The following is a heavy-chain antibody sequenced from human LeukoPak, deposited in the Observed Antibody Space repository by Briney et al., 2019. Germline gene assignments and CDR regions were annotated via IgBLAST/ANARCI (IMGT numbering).Heavy chain of an antibody. V-gene: IGHV3-23*01. CDR3: ARDSPANCGGETCYDI. Sequence: RGSLRLSCVASGFTFSTYAMNSVRQAPGKGGEWVSAISTTGGAAYYAASVRGRFTISRDNSENTLYLQMNSLRAEDTAIYYCARDSPANCGGETCYDIWGWGTVVFVSA. CDR2: ISTTGGAA. D-gene: IGHD2-21*01. CDR1: GFTFSTYA. J-gene: IGHJ3*02.